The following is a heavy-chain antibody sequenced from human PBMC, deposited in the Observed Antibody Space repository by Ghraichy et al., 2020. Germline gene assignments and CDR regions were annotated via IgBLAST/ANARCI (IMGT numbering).Heavy chain of an antibody. CDR2: ISYDGSNK. V-gene: IGHV3-30-3*01. CDR1: GFTFSSYA. Sequence: GGSLRLSCAASGFTFSSYAMHWVRQAPGKGLEWVAVISYDGSNKYYADSVKGRFTISRDNSKNTLYLQMNSLRAEDTAVYYCARALRKGAFDIWGQGTMVTVSS. D-gene: IGHD4-17*01. CDR3: ARALRKGAFDI. J-gene: IGHJ3*02.